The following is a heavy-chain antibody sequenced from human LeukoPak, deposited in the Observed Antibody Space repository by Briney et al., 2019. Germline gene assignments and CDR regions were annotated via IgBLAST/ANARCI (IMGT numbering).Heavy chain of an antibody. CDR1: GYTFTGYY. J-gene: IGHJ4*02. CDR3: ARLTTGPFYFDY. CDR2: INPNSGGT. D-gene: IGHD3-22*01. Sequence: ASVKVSCKTSGYTFTGYYMHWVRQAPGQGLEWVGWINPNSGGTNYAQKFQGRVTMTRDTSISTAYMELSRLRSDDTAVYYCARLTTGPFYFDYWGQGTLVTVSS. V-gene: IGHV1-2*02.